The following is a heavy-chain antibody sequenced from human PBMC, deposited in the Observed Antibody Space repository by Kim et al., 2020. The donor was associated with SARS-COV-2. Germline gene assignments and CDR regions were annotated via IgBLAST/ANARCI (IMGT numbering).Heavy chain of an antibody. J-gene: IGHJ4*02. CDR1: GFTFSSYA. Sequence: GGSLRLSCAASGFTFSSYALHWVRQAPGKGLEWVAVISSDGINEHYADSVKGRFTISRDNSKNSLYLQINSLRTEDTAVYYCATHRGRGYYFDSFDYWGQGTLVTVSS. V-gene: IGHV3-30*04. D-gene: IGHD1-26*01. CDR3: ATHRGRGYYFDSFDY. CDR2: ISSDGINE.